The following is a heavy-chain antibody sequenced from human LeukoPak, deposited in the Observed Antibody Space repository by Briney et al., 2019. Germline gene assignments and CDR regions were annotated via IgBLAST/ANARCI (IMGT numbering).Heavy chain of an antibody. V-gene: IGHV4-39*01. D-gene: IGHD6-13*01. CDR2: YDRRGRT. Sequence: SETLSLTCTVSGGSISTDNYYWGWIRQPPGKGLEWIGSYDRRGRTYYSPSLKSRVSISVDTSRDQFSLNLRSVTAADTAVYYCASSPWASSIGAVDYWGQGTLGTVSS. CDR3: ASSPWASSIGAVDY. J-gene: IGHJ4*02. CDR1: GGSISTDNYY.